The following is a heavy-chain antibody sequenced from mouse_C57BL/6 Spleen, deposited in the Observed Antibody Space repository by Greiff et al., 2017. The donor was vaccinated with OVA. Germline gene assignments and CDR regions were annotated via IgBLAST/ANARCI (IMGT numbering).Heavy chain of an antibody. CDR1: GYTFTDYN. V-gene: IGHV1-18*01. CDR2: INPNNGGT. CDR3: ARDGGNYAGAMDY. Sequence: VQLKESGPELVKPGASVKIPCKASGYTFTDYNMDWVKQSHGKSLEWIGDINPNNGGTIYNQKFKGKATLTVDKSSSTAYMELRSLTSEDTAVYYCARDGGNYAGAMDYWGQGTSVTVSS. D-gene: IGHD2-1*01. J-gene: IGHJ4*01.